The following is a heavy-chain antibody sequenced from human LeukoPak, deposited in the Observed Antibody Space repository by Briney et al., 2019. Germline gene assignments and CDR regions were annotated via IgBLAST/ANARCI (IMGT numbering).Heavy chain of an antibody. CDR1: GFTFSSYS. Sequence: GGSLRLSCAASGFTFSSYSMNWVRQAPGKGLEWVSSISSSSSYIYYADSVKGRFTISRDNSKNTLYLQMNSLRAEDTAVYYCANLITIGAWGQGTLGTVSS. CDR3: ANLITIGA. V-gene: IGHV3-21*04. CDR2: ISSSSSYI. J-gene: IGHJ5*02. D-gene: IGHD3-16*01.